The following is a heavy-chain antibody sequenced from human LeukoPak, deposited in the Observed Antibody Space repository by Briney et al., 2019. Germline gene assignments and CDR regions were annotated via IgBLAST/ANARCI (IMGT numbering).Heavy chain of an antibody. J-gene: IGHJ4*02. CDR1: GFIFSNYG. CDR3: VKDTGRGDF. V-gene: IGHV3-30*02. Sequence: GGSLRLSCAASGFIFSNYGMHWVRQAPGKGLEWVAFVHNDETEIYCADSVKGRFTISRDNSKNTLYLQMSSLRDDDTAIYYCVKDTGRGDFWGQGTQVTVSS. D-gene: IGHD1-14*01. CDR2: VHNDETEI.